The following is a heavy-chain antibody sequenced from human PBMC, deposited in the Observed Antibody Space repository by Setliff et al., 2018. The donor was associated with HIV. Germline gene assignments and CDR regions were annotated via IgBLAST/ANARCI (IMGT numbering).Heavy chain of an antibody. CDR3: ARTSIRSGWGRNNRFDP. Sequence: SSETLSLTCDVSGGSISSSSYFWGWIRQPPGKGLEWIGSFHSSGSTSYNPSLRSRVTLSVDTSKNQFSLKLTSVTAADTAVYYCARTSIRSGWGRNNRFDPWGQGTLVTVSS. D-gene: IGHD6-19*01. CDR1: GGSISSSSYF. V-gene: IGHV4-39*01. CDR2: FHSSGST. J-gene: IGHJ5*02.